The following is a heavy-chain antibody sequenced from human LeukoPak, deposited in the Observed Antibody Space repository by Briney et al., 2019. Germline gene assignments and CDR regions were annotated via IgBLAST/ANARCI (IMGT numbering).Heavy chain of an antibody. CDR2: INSDGSST. J-gene: IGHJ5*02. V-gene: IGHV3-74*01. Sequence: GALRLSCAASGFTFSSYWMHWVRQAPGKGLVWVSRINSDGSSTSYADSVKGRFTISRDNAKNTLYLQMNSLRAEDTAVYYCARALWFGELFDPWGQGTLVTVSS. CDR3: ARALWFGELFDP. CDR1: GFTFSSYW. D-gene: IGHD3-10*01.